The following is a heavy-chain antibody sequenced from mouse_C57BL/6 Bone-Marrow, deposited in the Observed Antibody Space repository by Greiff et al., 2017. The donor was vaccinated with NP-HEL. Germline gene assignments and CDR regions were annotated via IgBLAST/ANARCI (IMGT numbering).Heavy chain of an antibody. CDR1: GYAFSSYW. V-gene: IGHV1-80*01. CDR2: IYPGDGDT. CDR3: ARSTYGNPYYFDY. D-gene: IGHD2-1*01. Sequence: QVQLQQSGAELVKPGASVKISCKASGYAFSSYWMNWVKQRPGKGLEWIGQIYPGDGDTNYNGKFKGKATLTADKSSSTAYMQLSSLTSEDSAVYFFARSTYGNPYYFDYWGQGTTLTVSS. J-gene: IGHJ2*01.